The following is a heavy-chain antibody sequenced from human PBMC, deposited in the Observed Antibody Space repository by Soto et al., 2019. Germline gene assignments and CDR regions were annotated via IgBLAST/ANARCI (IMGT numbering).Heavy chain of an antibody. CDR3: ARERPDYYKSSGYYYCLDY. CDR2: IWYDGSNK. Sequence: QVQLVESGGGVVQPGRSLRLSCAASGFTFSSYGMHWVRQAPGKGLEWVAVIWYDGSNKYYADSVKGRFTISRDNSKNTLYLQMNSLRAEETAVYYLARERPDYYKSSGYYYCLDYWGQGTLVTVSS. CDR1: GFTFSSYG. J-gene: IGHJ4*02. V-gene: IGHV3-33*01. D-gene: IGHD3-22*01.